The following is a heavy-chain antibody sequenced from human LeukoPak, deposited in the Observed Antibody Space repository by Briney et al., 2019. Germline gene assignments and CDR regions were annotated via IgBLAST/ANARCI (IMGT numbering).Heavy chain of an antibody. CDR3: ARPLGSGWSTVYYFDY. Sequence: GGSLRLSCAASGFTFSSYWMSWVRQAPGKGLEWVANIKQDGSEKYYVDSVKGRFTISRDNAKNSLYLQMNSLRAEDTAVYYCARPLGSGWSTVYYFDYWGQGTLVTVSS. CDR1: GFTFSSYW. V-gene: IGHV3-7*01. D-gene: IGHD6-19*01. CDR2: IKQDGSEK. J-gene: IGHJ4*02.